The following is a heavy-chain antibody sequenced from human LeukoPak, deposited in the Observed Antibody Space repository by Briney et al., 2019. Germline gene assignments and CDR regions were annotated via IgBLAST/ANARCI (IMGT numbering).Heavy chain of an antibody. CDR3: ARDQRAYCGGDCYSSWFDP. D-gene: IGHD2-21*02. J-gene: IGHJ5*02. Sequence: GASVKVSCKASGDTFTGYYMHLVRQAPGQGLEWMGWINPNSGGTNYAQKFQGRVTMTRDTSISTAYMELSRLRSDDTAVYYCARDQRAYCGGDCYSSWFDPWGQGTLVTVSS. CDR1: GDTFTGYY. V-gene: IGHV1-2*02. CDR2: INPNSGGT.